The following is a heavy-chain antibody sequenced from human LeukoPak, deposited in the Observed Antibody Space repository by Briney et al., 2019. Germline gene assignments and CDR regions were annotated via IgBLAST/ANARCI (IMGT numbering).Heavy chain of an antibody. CDR2: INTITGNP. D-gene: IGHD3-10*01. Sequence: ASVKVSCKASGYTFTSYAMNWVRQAPGQGLEWMGWINTITGNPTYAQGFTGRFVFSLDTSVSTAYLQISSLKAEDTAVYYCARGYDELWFGEEWYFDYWGQGTLVTVSS. CDR3: ARGYDELWFGEEWYFDY. CDR1: GYTFTSYA. V-gene: IGHV7-4-1*02. J-gene: IGHJ4*02.